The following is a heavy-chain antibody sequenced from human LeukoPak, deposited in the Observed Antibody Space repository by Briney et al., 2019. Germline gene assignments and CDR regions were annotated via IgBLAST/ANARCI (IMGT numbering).Heavy chain of an antibody. CDR2: MNPNSGNT. CDR3: ARGNHDFWSGNYYYYGMDV. V-gene: IGHV1-8*01. D-gene: IGHD3-3*01. Sequence: ASVKVSCTASGYTFTSYDINWVRQATGQGLEWMGWMNPNSGNTGYAQKFQGRVTMTRNTSISTAYMELSSLRSEDTAVYYCARGNHDFWSGNYYYYGMDVWGQGTTVTVSS. J-gene: IGHJ6*02. CDR1: GYTFTSYD.